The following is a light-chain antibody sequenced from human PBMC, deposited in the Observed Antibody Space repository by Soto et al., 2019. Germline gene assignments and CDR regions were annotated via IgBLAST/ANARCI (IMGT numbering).Light chain of an antibody. Sequence: EIVLTQSPGTLSLSPGERATLSCRASQSVSSSYLAWYQQKPGQAPRLLIYGASSRATGIPDRFSGSGSGTDFTLTISRLESDDLAVYYCQQYGSSPQTFGQGTKVEIK. J-gene: IGKJ1*01. CDR3: QQYGSSPQT. CDR1: QSVSSSY. CDR2: GAS. V-gene: IGKV3-20*01.